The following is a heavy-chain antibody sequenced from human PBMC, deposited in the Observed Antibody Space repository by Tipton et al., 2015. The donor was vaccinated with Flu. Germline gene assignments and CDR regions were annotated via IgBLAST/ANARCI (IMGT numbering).Heavy chain of an antibody. CDR3: AKNGGSTNFLRLYHYYLDV. D-gene: IGHD2/OR15-2a*01. V-gene: IGHV4-39*02. CDR1: GGSIIKSNPYY. CDR2: FYYGGTT. Sequence: TLSLTCTVSGGSIIKSNPYYWGWIRQPPGKGLEWIGSFYYGGTTSYNPSLKSRLTISVDTSKNSFSLRLTSVTAADTAVYYCAKNGGSTNFLRLYHYYLDVWGRGTTVTVSS. J-gene: IGHJ6*03.